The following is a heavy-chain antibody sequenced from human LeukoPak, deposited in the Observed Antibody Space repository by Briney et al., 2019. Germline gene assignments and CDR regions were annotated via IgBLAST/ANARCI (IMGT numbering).Heavy chain of an antibody. D-gene: IGHD2-15*01. CDR3: ARERSYCSGATCSLDL. CDR1: GITLSNYG. V-gene: IGHV3-21*01. J-gene: IGHJ5*02. Sequence: GGSLRLSCAVSGITLSNYGMSWVRKAPGKGLEWIASTGLSSSYIGYADSVKGRFTISRDNGENSVYLQMNSLRAEDTAVYFCARERSYCSGATCSLDLWGQGTLVTVSS. CDR2: TGLSSSYI.